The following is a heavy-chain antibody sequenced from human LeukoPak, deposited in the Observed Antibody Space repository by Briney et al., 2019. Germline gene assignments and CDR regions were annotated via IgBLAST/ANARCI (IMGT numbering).Heavy chain of an antibody. CDR1: GGSISSISSNNYH. CDR2: IYYSGST. CDR3: ARHAREGSCLPFDY. V-gene: IGHV4-39*01. Sequence: PSETLSLTCIVSGGSISSISSNNYHWGWIRQPPGKGLEWIGSIYYSGSTYYNPSLKSRVTISVDTSKNQFSLKLSSVTAADTAVYYCARHAREGSCLPFDYWGQGTLVTVSS. D-gene: IGHD2-15*01. J-gene: IGHJ4*02.